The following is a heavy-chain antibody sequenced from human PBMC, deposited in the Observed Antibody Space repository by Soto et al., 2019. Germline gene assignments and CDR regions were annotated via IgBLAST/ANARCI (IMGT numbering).Heavy chain of an antibody. CDR2: ISASGVST. CDR3: ARDSSLLWFGELHPFDP. D-gene: IGHD3-10*01. Sequence: GGSLRLSCAASGFTFSTYAMTWVRQAPGKGLEWVSAISASGVSTYYADSVKGRFTISRDNAKNSLYLQMNSLRAEDTAVYYCARDSSLLWFGELHPFDPWGQGTLVTVSS. CDR1: GFTFSTYA. J-gene: IGHJ5*02. V-gene: IGHV3-23*01.